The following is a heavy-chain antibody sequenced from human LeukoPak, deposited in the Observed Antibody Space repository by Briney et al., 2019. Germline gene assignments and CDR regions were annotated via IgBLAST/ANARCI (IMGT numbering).Heavy chain of an antibody. J-gene: IGHJ6*03. V-gene: IGHV7-4-1*02. Sequence: ASVKVSCKASGYTFTSYAMNWVRQAPGQGLERMGWINTNTGNPTYAQGFTGRFVFSLDTSVSTAYLQISSLKAEDTAVYYCARAAAGNYYYYMDVWGKGTTVTVSS. CDR3: ARAAAGNYYYYMDV. CDR2: INTNTGNP. CDR1: GYTFTSYA. D-gene: IGHD6-13*01.